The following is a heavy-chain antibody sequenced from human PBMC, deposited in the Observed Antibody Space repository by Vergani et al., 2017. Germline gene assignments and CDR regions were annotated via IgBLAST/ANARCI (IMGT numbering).Heavy chain of an antibody. CDR3: VRGGRGSSWYWRY. Sequence: EGQVVESGGGLVQSGGSLRLSCAASGFSFYREWMSWVRQAPGKGLEWVSRIREDAREKYYVDSVKGRLTVSRDNAKNSLYVQMDSLRVEDTAVYYCVRGGRGSSWYWRYWGQGTQVTVYS. J-gene: IGHJ4*02. V-gene: IGHV3-7*01. D-gene: IGHD6-13*01. CDR2: IREDAREK. CDR1: GFSFYREW.